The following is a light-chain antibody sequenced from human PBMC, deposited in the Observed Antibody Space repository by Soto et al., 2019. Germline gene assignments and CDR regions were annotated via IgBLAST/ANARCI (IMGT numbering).Light chain of an antibody. CDR2: DVS. V-gene: IGLV2-14*01. J-gene: IGLJ1*01. CDR3: LSFAISSTYV. CDR1: SSDVGAYNY. Sequence: QSVLXQPASVSGSPGQSITISCTGTSSDVGAYNYVSWYQQHPGKAPKVMIYDVSNRPSGVSDRFSGSKSGNTASLTISGLQAEDEADYYCLSFAISSTYVFGTGTKVTVL.